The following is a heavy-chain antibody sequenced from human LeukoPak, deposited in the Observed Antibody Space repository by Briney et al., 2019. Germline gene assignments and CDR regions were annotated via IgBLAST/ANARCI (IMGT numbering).Heavy chain of an antibody. Sequence: PGGSLRLSCAASGFTFSSYAMSWVRQAPGKGLEWVSAISGSGGSTYYADSVKGRCTISRDNSTNTLHLQMNSLRAEDTAVYYCAKAYDILTGTDYWGQGTLVTVSS. V-gene: IGHV3-23*01. CDR3: AKAYDILTGTDY. CDR1: GFTFSSYA. CDR2: ISGSGGST. J-gene: IGHJ4*02. D-gene: IGHD3-9*01.